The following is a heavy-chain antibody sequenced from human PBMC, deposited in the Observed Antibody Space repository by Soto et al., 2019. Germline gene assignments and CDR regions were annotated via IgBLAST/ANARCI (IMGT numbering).Heavy chain of an antibody. CDR2: IDPSDSYT. CDR1: GYSFTSYW. D-gene: IGHD5-18*01. V-gene: IGHV5-10-1*01. CDR3: ARRHVEYRYRFAY. Sequence: GESLKISCKGSGYSFTSYWISWVRQMPGKGLEWMGRIDPSDSYTNYSPSFQGHVTISADKSISTAYLQWSSLKASDTAMYYCARRHVEYRYRFAYWSQGTLVIVSS. J-gene: IGHJ4*02.